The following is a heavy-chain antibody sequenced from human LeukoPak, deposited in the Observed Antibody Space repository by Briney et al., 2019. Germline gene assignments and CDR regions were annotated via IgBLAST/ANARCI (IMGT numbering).Heavy chain of an antibody. J-gene: IGHJ3*02. D-gene: IGHD4-23*01. CDR3: AKAGGRFRFDI. CDR2: ISSSSSYI. Sequence: GGSLRLSCAASGFTFSSYSMNWVRQAPGKGLEWVSSISSSSSYIYYADSVKGRFTISRDNAKNTLYLQMNSLRAEGTAVYYCAKAGGRFRFDIWGQGTMVTVSS. V-gene: IGHV3-21*04. CDR1: GFTFSSYS.